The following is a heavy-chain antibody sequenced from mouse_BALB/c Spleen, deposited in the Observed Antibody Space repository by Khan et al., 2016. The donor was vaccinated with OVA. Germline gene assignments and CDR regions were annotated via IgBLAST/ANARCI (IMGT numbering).Heavy chain of an antibody. CDR2: INPNNCYT. CDR1: GYTFTSYT. D-gene: IGHD2-14*01. J-gene: IGHJ3*01. V-gene: IGHV1-4*01. Sequence: VQLVESGAELARPGASVKMSCKASGYTFTSYTMHWIRQRPGQALEWIGHINPNNCYTKYNQNFKDKATLIVDKSSSTAYMQLSSLTSEDSAVYYCVREGAYYRSDGWFAYWGQGTLVTVSA. CDR3: VREGAYYRSDGWFAY.